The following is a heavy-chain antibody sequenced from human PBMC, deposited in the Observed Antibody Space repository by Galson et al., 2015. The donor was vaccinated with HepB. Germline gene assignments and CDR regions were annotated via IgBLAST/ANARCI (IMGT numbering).Heavy chain of an antibody. CDR1: GGTFSSYA. Sequence: SVKVSCKASGGTFSSYAISWVRQAPGQGLEWMGGIIPIFGTANYAQKFQGRVTITADESTSTAYMELSSLRSEDTAVYYCARGRDYYDSSGYYPFDYWGQGTLVTVSS. D-gene: IGHD3-22*01. CDR3: ARGRDYYDSSGYYPFDY. CDR2: IIPIFGTA. V-gene: IGHV1-69*13. J-gene: IGHJ4*02.